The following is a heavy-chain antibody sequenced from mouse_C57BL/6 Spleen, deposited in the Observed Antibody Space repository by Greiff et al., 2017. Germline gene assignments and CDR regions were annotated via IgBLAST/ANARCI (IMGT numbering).Heavy chain of an antibody. CDR3: ARDRDYDYDGWFAY. J-gene: IGHJ3*01. CDR2: ISYDGSN. D-gene: IGHD2-4*01. V-gene: IGHV3-6*01. CDR1: GYSITSGYY. Sequence: EESGPGLVKPSQSLSLTCSVTGYSITSGYYWNWIRQFPGNKLEWMGYISYDGSNNYNPSLKNRISITRDTSKNQFFLKLNSVTTEDTATYYCARDRDYDYDGWFAYWGQGTLVTVSA.